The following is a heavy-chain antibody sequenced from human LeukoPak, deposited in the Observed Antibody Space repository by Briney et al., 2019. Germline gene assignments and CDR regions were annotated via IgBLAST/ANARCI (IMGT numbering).Heavy chain of an antibody. D-gene: IGHD6-19*01. CDR3: ARDRIAVAGGGFQH. J-gene: IGHJ1*01. CDR1: GFTFSSYS. CDR2: ISSSSSYI. Sequence: GGSLRLSCAASGFTFSSYSMNWVRQAPGKGLEWVSSISSSSSYIYYADSVKGRFTISRDNAKNSLYLQMSSLRSEDTAVYYCARDRIAVAGGGFQHWGQGTLVTASS. V-gene: IGHV3-21*04.